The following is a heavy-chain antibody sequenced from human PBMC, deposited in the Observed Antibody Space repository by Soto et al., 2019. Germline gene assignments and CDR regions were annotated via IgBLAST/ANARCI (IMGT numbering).Heavy chain of an antibody. Sequence: PSETLSLTCAVSSGSISSSNWWSWVRQPPGKGLEWIGEIYHSGSTNYNPSLKSRVTISVDKSKNQFSLKLSSVTAADTAVYYCARDLGNYDFWSGYSSANWFDPWGQGTLVTVSS. J-gene: IGHJ5*02. CDR2: IYHSGST. CDR3: ARDLGNYDFWSGYSSANWFDP. D-gene: IGHD3-3*01. CDR1: SGSISSSNW. V-gene: IGHV4-4*02.